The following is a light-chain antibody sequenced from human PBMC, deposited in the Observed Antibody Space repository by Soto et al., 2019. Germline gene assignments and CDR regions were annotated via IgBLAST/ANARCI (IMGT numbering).Light chain of an antibody. CDR2: DAS. J-gene: IGKJ5*01. V-gene: IGKV1-33*01. CDR3: QQYSHLIT. CDR1: QDSSNY. Sequence: DIQMTQSPSALSASVGDRVTMTCQASQDSSNYLNCYQQKLGKAPKLLIYDASNLETRVPSRFSGSGSGTDSTFTISSLQPEDIATYYCQQYSHLITFGQGTQLENK.